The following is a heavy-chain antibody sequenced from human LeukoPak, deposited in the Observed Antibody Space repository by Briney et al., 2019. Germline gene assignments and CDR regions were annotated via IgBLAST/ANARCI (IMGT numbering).Heavy chain of an antibody. CDR1: GGSFSGYY. CDR3: ASLYFDY. CDR2: INGSGKT. Sequence: PSETLSLTCAVNGGSFSGYYWSWIRQTPGRGLEWIGEINGSGKTNYNPSLKSRVTILVDSSKNQFSLKLRSVTAADTGVYYCASLYFDYWGQGTQVTVSS. V-gene: IGHV4-34*01. J-gene: IGHJ4*02.